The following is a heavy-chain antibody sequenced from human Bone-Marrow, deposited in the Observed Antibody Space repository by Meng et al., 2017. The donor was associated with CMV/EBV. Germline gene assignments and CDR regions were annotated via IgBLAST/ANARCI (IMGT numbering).Heavy chain of an antibody. CDR1: GFTFSSYA. D-gene: IGHD3-3*01. CDR3: ARTRVRFLEWPPQDY. J-gene: IGHJ4*02. CDR2: ISYDGSNK. Sequence: GESLKISCAASGFTFSSYAMHWVRQAPGKGLEWVAVISYDGSNKYYADSVKGRFTISRDNSKNTLYLQMNSLRAEDTVVYYGARTRVRFLEWPPQDYWGQGTLVTVSS. V-gene: IGHV3-30*04.